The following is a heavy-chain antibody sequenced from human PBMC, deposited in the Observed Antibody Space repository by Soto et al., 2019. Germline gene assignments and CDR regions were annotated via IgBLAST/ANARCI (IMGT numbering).Heavy chain of an antibody. D-gene: IGHD3-10*01. J-gene: IGHJ4*02. V-gene: IGHV3-33*01. CDR1: GFTFSSYG. Sequence: AGSLTLSCAASGFTFSSYGMHSVRQAPGKGLEWVAVIWYNGSNKYYADSVKGRFTISRDNSKNTLYLQMNSLRAEDTAVYYCARDFLGKYDYWGQGTLVTVSS. CDR2: IWYNGSNK. CDR3: ARDFLGKYDY.